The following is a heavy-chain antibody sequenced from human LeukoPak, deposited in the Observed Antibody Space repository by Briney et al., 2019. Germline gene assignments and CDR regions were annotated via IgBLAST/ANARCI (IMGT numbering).Heavy chain of an antibody. J-gene: IGHJ4*02. V-gene: IGHV3-73*01. D-gene: IGHD5-24*01. CDR3: TRHGYNYTWDY. CDR1: GFAFSGSA. CDR2: IRSKANSYAT. Sequence: GGSLRLSCAASGFAFSGSAMHWVRQASGKGLEWVGRIRSKANSYATAYAASVKGRFTISRDDSKNTAYLQMNSLKTEDTAVYYCTRHGYNYTWDYWGQGTLVTVSS.